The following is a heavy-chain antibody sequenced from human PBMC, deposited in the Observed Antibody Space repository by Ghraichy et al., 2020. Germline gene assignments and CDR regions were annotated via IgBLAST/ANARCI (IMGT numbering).Heavy chain of an antibody. D-gene: IGHD2-8*01. V-gene: IGHV3-23*01. CDR2: ISGSGGST. CDR1: GFTFSSYV. J-gene: IGHJ5*02. CDR3: AKEYCINGVCYGDWFDP. Sequence: GGSLRLSCAASGFTFSSYVMSWVRQAPGKGLEWVSAISGSGGSTYYADSVKGRFTISRDNSKNTLYLQMNSLRAEDTAVYYCAKEYCINGVCYGDWFDPWGQGTLVTVSS.